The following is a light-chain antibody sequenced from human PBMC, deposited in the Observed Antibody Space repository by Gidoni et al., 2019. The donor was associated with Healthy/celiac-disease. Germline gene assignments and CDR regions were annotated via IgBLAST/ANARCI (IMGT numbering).Light chain of an antibody. V-gene: IGKV1-9*01. Sequence: IQLTKSPSLLSASVGDRVTITCRASQGISSYLAWYQQKPGKAPKLLIYAASTLQSGVPSRFSGSGSWTEFTLTISSLQPEEFATYYCQQLNSYPGTFXQXTKVEIK. J-gene: IGKJ1*01. CDR1: QGISSY. CDR2: AAS. CDR3: QQLNSYPGT.